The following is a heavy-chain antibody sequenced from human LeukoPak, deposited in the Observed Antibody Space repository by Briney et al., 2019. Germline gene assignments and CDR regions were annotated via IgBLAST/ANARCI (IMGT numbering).Heavy chain of an antibody. Sequence: SETLSLTCTVSGGSISSYYWSWIRQPPGKGLEWIGYVHYSGSTNYNPSLKSRVTISVDTSKNQFSLKLSSVTAADTAVYYCARSDYSSSWYWFDPWGQGTLVTVSS. J-gene: IGHJ5*02. D-gene: IGHD6-13*01. CDR3: ARSDYSSSWYWFDP. V-gene: IGHV4-59*08. CDR2: VHYSGST. CDR1: GGSISSYY.